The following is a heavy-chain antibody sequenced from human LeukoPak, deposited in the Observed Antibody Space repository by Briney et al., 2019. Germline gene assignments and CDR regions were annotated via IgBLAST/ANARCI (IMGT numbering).Heavy chain of an antibody. J-gene: IGHJ4*02. V-gene: IGHV4-34*01. CDR1: GGSFSGYY. D-gene: IGHD5-24*01. CDR3: AIGTAGGRWLQFHS. Sequence: PSETLSLTCAVYGGSFSGYYWSWIRQPPGKGLEWIGEINHSGSTNYNPSLKSRVTISVDTSKNQFSLKLSSVAAADTAVYYCAIGTAGGRWLQFHSWGQGTLVTVSS. CDR2: INHSGST.